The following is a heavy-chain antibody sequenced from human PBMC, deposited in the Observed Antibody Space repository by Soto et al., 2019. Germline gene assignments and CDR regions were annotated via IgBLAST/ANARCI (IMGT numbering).Heavy chain of an antibody. CDR1: GGSISSGDYY. CDR2: IYYSGST. CDR3: ARDHYDILTGYYGWFDP. Sequence: QVQLQESGPGLVKPSQTLSLTCTVSGGSISSGDYYWSWLRQPPGKGLEWIGYIYYSGSTYYNPSLQHRLTISVDTSKNQFALMLSSVTAADTAVYYCARDHYDILTGYYGWFDPWGQGTLVTVSS. J-gene: IGHJ5*02. V-gene: IGHV4-30-4*01. D-gene: IGHD3-9*01.